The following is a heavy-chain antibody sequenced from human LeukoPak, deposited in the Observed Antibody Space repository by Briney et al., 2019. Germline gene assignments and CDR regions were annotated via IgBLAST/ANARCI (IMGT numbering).Heavy chain of an antibody. D-gene: IGHD1-26*01. J-gene: IGHJ4*02. V-gene: IGHV3-53*01. CDR3: ARVLLELLGRGGSYYFDY. Sequence: GGSLRLSCAASGLTVSSNYMSWVRQAPGKGLEWVSVIYSGSSTYYADSVKGRFTISRDNSKNTLYLQMNTLETEDTAVYYFARVLLELLGRGGSYYFDYWGQGALVTVSS. CDR2: IYSGSST. CDR1: GLTVSSNY.